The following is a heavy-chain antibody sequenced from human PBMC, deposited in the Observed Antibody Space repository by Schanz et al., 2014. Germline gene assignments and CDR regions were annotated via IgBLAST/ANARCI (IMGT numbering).Heavy chain of an antibody. Sequence: CKASGGTFSSYTISWVRQAPGQGLEWMGRIIPILGIANYAQNFQGRVRITADKSTITSYMELTSLRSEEKVLYYSPHAYRSISRSYSPFYYL. CDR3: PHAYRSISRSYSPFYYL. J-gene: IGHJ6*03. CDR2: IIPILGIA. V-gene: IGHV1-69*02. CDR1: GGTFSSYT. D-gene: IGHD2-2*01.